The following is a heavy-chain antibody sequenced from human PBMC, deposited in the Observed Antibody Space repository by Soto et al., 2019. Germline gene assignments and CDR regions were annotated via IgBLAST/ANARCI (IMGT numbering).Heavy chain of an antibody. D-gene: IGHD3-10*01. J-gene: IGHJ6*02. CDR3: ARGGGRRNDYYYGMDV. CDR1: GYTFTSYY. V-gene: IGHV1-46*01. CDR2: INPSGGST. Sequence: ASVKVSCKASGYTFTSYYMHWVRQAPGQGLEWMGIINPSGGSTSYAQKFQGRVTMTRDTSTSTVFMELSSLRSEDTAVYYCARGGGRRNDYYYGMDVWGQGTTVTVSS.